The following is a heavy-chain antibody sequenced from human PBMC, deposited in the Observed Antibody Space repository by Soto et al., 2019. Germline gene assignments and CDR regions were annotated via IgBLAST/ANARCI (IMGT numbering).Heavy chain of an antibody. V-gene: IGHV3-64*01. J-gene: IGHJ6*03. Sequence: GGSLRLSCAASGFTFSSYAMHWVRQAPGKGLEYVSAISSNGGSTYYANSVKGRFTISRDNSKNTLYLQMGSLRAEDMAVYYGGRVRRERRGTKWGDIVVVPAASSPEKIHHYYYYMDVWGKGTTVTVSS. CDR3: GRVRRERRGTKWGDIVVVPAASSPEKIHHYYYYMDV. CDR2: ISSNGGST. D-gene: IGHD2-2*01. CDR1: GFTFSSYA.